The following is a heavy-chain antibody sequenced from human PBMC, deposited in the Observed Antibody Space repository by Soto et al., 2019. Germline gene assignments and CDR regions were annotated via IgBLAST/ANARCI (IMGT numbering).Heavy chain of an antibody. V-gene: IGHV1-24*01. J-gene: IGHJ5*02. CDR2: FDPEDGET. CDR3: ATVRKTLGSYDYGDYGDEDWFDP. D-gene: IGHD4-17*01. CDR1: GYTLTELS. Sequence: GASVKVSCKVSGYTLTELSMHWVRQAPGKGLEWMGGFDPEDGETIYAQKFQGRVTMTEDTSTDTAYMELSSLRSEDTAVYYCATVRKTLGSYDYGDYGDEDWFDPWGQGTLVTVSS.